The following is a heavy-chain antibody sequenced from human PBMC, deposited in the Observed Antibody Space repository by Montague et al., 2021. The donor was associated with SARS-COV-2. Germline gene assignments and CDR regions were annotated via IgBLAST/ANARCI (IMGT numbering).Heavy chain of an antibody. CDR3: ARYRRDGSYFLDY. D-gene: IGHD5-24*01. CDR1: GGSIDSSSYH. J-gene: IGHJ4*02. CDR2: IYYSGSTS. Sequence: SETLSLTCTVSGGSIDSSSYHWDWIRQSPGKGLEWIGSIYYSGSTSYYNPPLKSRVTISADTSKNQFSLKLTSVTAADTAVYYCARYRRDGSYFLDYWGQGTLVTVSS. V-gene: IGHV4-39*01.